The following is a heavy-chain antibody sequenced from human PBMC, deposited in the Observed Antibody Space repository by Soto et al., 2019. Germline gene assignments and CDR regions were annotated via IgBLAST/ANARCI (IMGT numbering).Heavy chain of an antibody. V-gene: IGHV5-51*01. CDR3: ARHLPPEGTYSSSWFRMDV. J-gene: IGHJ6*02. CDR1: GYSFTSYW. D-gene: IGHD6-13*01. CDR2: IYPGDSDT. Sequence: GESLKISCKGSGYSFTSYWIGWVRQMPGKGLEWMGIIYPGDSDTRYSPSFQGQVTISADKSISTAYLQWSSLKASDTAMYYCARHLPPEGTYSSSWFRMDVWGQGTTVTVSS.